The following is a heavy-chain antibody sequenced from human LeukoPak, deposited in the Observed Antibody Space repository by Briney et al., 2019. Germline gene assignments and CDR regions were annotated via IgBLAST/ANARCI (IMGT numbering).Heavy chain of an antibody. J-gene: IGHJ4*02. D-gene: IGHD3-22*01. Sequence: GGSLRLSCAASGFTFSSYSMNWVRQAPGKGLEWVSSISSSSSYIYYADSVKGRFTISRDNSKNTLYLQMNSLRAEDTAVYYCAKDLGSYYYDSSGYLGGALDYWGQGTLVTVSS. CDR1: GFTFSSYS. CDR3: AKDLGSYYYDSSGYLGGALDY. V-gene: IGHV3-21*01. CDR2: ISSSSSYI.